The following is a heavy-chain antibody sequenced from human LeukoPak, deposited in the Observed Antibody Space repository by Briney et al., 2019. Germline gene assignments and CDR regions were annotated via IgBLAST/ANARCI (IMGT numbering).Heavy chain of an antibody. Sequence: PGGSLRLSCAASGFTFDDYGMSWVRQAPGKGLEWVSVLYSGGGAYYADSVKDRFTISRDYSQNTLLLQMNSLRAEDTALYYCARGKTSDDIIEDAFDIWGQGTMVAVSS. CDR2: LYSGGGA. CDR1: GFTFDDYG. V-gene: IGHV3-66*01. J-gene: IGHJ3*02. CDR3: ARGKTSDDIIEDAFDI. D-gene: IGHD3-9*01.